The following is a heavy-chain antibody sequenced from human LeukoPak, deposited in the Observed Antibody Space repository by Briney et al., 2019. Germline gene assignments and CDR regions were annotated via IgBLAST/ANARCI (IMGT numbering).Heavy chain of an antibody. CDR1: GFTFSSYS. Sequence: GGSLRPSCEASGFTFSSYSMNWVRQAPGKGLEWVSSISSSSSYIYYADSVKGRFTISRDNAKNSLYLQMNSLRAEDTAVYYCARDLIIPSTMIGSLEYWGQGTLATVT. D-gene: IGHD3-22*01. J-gene: IGHJ4*02. CDR2: ISSSSSYI. CDR3: ARDLIIPSTMIGSLEY. V-gene: IGHV3-21*01.